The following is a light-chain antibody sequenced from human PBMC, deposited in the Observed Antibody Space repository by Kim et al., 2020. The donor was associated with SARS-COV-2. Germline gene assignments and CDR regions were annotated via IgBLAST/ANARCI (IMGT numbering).Light chain of an antibody. J-gene: IGKJ3*01. CDR1: QRVRSY. Sequence: PGETTTRSCWASQRVRSYFAWYQQKPGQAPWLLIYDASNRATGIPARFSCSGSGTDFTLTISSLEPEDFAVYYCQQRSNWPPLFTFGPGTKVDIK. V-gene: IGKV3-11*01. CDR3: QQRSNWPPLFT. CDR2: DAS.